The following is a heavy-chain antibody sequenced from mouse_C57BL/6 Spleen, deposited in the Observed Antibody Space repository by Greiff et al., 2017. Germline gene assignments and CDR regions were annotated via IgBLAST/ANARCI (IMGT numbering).Heavy chain of an antibody. CDR1: GYTFTSYW. CDR3: ARSTSVVLDY. D-gene: IGHD1-1*01. Sequence: QVQLQQPGAELVKPGASVKMSCKASGYTFTSYWITWVKQRPGQGLEWIGDIYPGSGSTNYNEKFKSKATLTVDTSSSTAYMHLSVLTSEDSAIYYCARSTSVVLDYWGQGTTLTVSS. J-gene: IGHJ2*01. CDR2: IYPGSGST. V-gene: IGHV1-55*01.